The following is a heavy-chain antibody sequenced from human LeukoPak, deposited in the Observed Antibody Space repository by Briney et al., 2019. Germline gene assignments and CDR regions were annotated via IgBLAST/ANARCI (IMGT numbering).Heavy chain of an antibody. Sequence: GASVKVSCKASGYTFTSYGISWVRQAPGQGLEWMGWISAYNGNTNYAQKLQGRVTMTTDTSTSTAYMELRSLRSDDTAVYYCARPTRWYGDYDWFDPWGQGTLVTVSS. CDR1: GYTFTSYG. CDR3: ARPTRWYGDYDWFDP. D-gene: IGHD4-17*01. CDR2: ISAYNGNT. V-gene: IGHV1-18*01. J-gene: IGHJ5*02.